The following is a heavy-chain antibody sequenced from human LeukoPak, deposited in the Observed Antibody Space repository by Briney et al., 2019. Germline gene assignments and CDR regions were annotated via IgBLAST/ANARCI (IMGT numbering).Heavy chain of an antibody. CDR3: ASVHDYGDAFDI. V-gene: IGHV4-59*01. D-gene: IGHD4-17*01. J-gene: IGHJ3*02. Sequence: SETLSLTCTVSGLSISIYYWSRIRQPPGKGLEWIGYIYYSGSTNYNPSLKSRVTISLDTSKNQFSLTLSSVTAADPAVYYCASVHDYGDAFDIRGQGTMVTVSS. CDR1: GLSISIYY. CDR2: IYYSGST.